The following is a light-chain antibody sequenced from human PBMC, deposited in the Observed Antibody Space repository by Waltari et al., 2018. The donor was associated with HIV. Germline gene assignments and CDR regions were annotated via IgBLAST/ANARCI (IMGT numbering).Light chain of an antibody. Sequence: QSVLTQPPSVSAAPGQKVTISCSGSGSNIGNNYVSWYQQLPGTAPKVLMFENNKRHSGAPDRFSGSKSDTSATLAITGLQPGDEAYYYCGTWDTRLSAWVFGGGTKLSV. J-gene: IGLJ3*02. V-gene: IGLV1-51*02. CDR1: GSNIGNNY. CDR3: GTWDTRLSAWV. CDR2: ENN.